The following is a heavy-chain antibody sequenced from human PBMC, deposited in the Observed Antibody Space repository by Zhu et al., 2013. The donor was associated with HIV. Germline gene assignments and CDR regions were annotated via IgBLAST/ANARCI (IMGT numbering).Heavy chain of an antibody. Sequence: QVQLVQSGAEVKKPGASVKVSCKASGYTFTGYYMHWVRQAPGQGLEWMGWINPNSGGTNYAQKFQGWVTMTRDTSISTAYMELSRLRSDDTAVYYCARGGYFDSSGYYLSYGMDVWGQGTTVTVSS. CDR1: GYTFTGYY. CDR3: ARGGYFDSSGYYLSYGMDV. CDR2: INPNSGGT. V-gene: IGHV1-2*04. D-gene: IGHD3-22*01. J-gene: IGHJ6*02.